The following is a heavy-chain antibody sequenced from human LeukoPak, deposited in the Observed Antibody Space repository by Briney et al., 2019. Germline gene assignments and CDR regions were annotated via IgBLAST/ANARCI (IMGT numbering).Heavy chain of an antibody. V-gene: IGHV4-59*08. D-gene: IGHD5-24*01. J-gene: IGHJ5*02. CDR1: GVSISSYY. CDR3: AGDPFVGMATARPP. Sequence: SENLSLTCTVSGVSISSYYWSWIRQPPGNGLEWIGYIYYGGSTNYNPSLKSRVTISVDTSKSQFSLKLSSVTAADTAVYYCAGDPFVGMATARPPWGQGTLVTVSS. CDR2: IYYGGST.